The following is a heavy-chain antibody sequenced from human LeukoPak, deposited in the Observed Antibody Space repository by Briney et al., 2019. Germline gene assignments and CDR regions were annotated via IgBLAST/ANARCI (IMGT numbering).Heavy chain of an antibody. CDR3: AARGDCGGDCYGY. Sequence: GGSLRLSCAASGFTFSSYAMSWVRQAPGKGLEWVSGISGSGGSTYYADSVKGRFTISRDNSKNTLYLQMNSLRAEDTAVYYCAARGDCGGDCYGYWGQGTLVTVSS. D-gene: IGHD2-21*01. CDR2: ISGSGGST. CDR1: GFTFSSYA. J-gene: IGHJ4*02. V-gene: IGHV3-23*01.